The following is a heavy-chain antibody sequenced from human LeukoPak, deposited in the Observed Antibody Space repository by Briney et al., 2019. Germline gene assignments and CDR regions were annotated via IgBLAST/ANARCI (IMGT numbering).Heavy chain of an antibody. Sequence: SETLSLTCTVSGGSISSSSYYWGWIRQPPGKGLEWIGSIYYSGSTYYNPSLKSRVTISVDTSKNQFSLKLSSVTAADTAVYYCARDDRPTYDTWEGAFDIWGQGTMVTVSS. CDR2: IYYSGST. J-gene: IGHJ3*02. D-gene: IGHD3-22*01. V-gene: IGHV4-39*07. CDR1: GGSISSSSYY. CDR3: ARDDRPTYDTWEGAFDI.